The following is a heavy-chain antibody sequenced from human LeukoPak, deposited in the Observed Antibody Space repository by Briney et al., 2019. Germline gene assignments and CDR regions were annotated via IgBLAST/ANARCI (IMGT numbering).Heavy chain of an antibody. CDR1: GFTFSNYN. CDR2: ISRSSIYM. V-gene: IGHV3-21*04. D-gene: IGHD1-26*01. CDR3: AKEGYSGSYSPFDY. J-gene: IGHJ4*02. Sequence: MAGGSLRLSCAASGFTFSNYNMNWVRQAPGKGLEWVSSISRSSIYMYYADSVKGRFTISRDNAKNSLYLQMNSLRAEDTAVYYCAKEGYSGSYSPFDYWGQGTLVTVSS.